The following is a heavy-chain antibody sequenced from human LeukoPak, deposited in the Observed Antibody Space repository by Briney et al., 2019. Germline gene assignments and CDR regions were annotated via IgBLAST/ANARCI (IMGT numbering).Heavy chain of an antibody. J-gene: IGHJ4*02. CDR3: AKWGDYDVLTGYYVPDY. Sequence: GGSLRLSCAASGFTFSNYAMSWVRQAPGKGLEWVSAILGSGGSTYYADSVKGRFTVSRDNSKSTLYLHMNSLRAEDTALYYCAKWGDYDVLTGYYVPDYWGQGTLVTVSS. D-gene: IGHD3-9*01. V-gene: IGHV3-23*01. CDR1: GFTFSNYA. CDR2: ILGSGGST.